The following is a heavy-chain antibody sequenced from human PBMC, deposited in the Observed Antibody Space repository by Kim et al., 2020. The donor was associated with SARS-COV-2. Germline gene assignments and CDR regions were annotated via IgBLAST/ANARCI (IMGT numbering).Heavy chain of an antibody. V-gene: IGHV4-61*01. CDR2: IYYSGST. D-gene: IGHD3-22*01. CDR1: GGSVSSGSYY. Sequence: SETLSLTCTVSGGSVSSGSYYWSWIRQPPGKGLEWIGYIYYSGSTNYNPSLKSRVTISVDTSKNQFSLKLSSVTAADTAVYYCARVELNYYDSSLVYFDYWGQGTLVTVSS. J-gene: IGHJ4*02. CDR3: ARVELNYYDSSLVYFDY.